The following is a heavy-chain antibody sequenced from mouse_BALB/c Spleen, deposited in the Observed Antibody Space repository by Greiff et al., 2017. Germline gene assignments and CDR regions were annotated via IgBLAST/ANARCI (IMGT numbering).Heavy chain of an antibody. J-gene: IGHJ3*01. V-gene: IGHV1-15*01. Sequence: QVQLQQSGAELVRPGASVTLSCKASGYTFTDYEMHWVKQTPVHGLEWIGAIDPETGGTAYNQKFKGKATLTADKSSSTAYMELRSLTSEDSAVYYCNSGQAYWGQGTLVTVSA. CDR1: GYTFTDYE. CDR3: NSGQAY. D-gene: IGHD3-3*01. CDR2: IDPETGGT.